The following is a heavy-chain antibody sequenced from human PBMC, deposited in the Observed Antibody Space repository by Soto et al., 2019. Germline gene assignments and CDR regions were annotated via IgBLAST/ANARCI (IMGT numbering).Heavy chain of an antibody. Sequence: QVQLVQSGAEVKQPGSSVKVSCKTSGVSFNNNGIGWVRQAPGHGLEWMGGVSPPFRTSNYARKFQGRISITADASTGTVNMERSSLTSEDTAQYYCARVLYYGSGSYSPYGMDVWGQGTTVTVSS. D-gene: IGHD3-10*01. CDR1: GVSFNNNG. CDR2: VSPPFRTS. CDR3: ARVLYYGSGSYSPYGMDV. V-gene: IGHV1-69*01. J-gene: IGHJ6*02.